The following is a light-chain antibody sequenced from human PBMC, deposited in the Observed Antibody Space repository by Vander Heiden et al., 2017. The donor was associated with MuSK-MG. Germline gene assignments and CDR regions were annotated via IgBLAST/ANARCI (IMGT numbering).Light chain of an antibody. CDR1: RDNIGSNT. CDR3: AAWDDSLNGYV. Sequence: QSVLTQPPSASGAPGQRVTISCSGSRDNIGSNTVHWYQQLPGTAPKLLIYRNNQRHSGVPDRFSGAKSGTSASLASSGLQSEDEADYYCAAWDDSLNGYVFGTGTKVTVL. V-gene: IGLV1-44*01. CDR2: RNN. J-gene: IGLJ1*01.